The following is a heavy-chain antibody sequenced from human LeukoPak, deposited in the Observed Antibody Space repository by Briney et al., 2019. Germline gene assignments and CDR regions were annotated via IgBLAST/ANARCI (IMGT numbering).Heavy chain of an antibody. Sequence: SETLSLTCTISGGSISSYYWGWIRQPPGKGLEWIGSIYYSGSTYYNPSLKSRVTISVDTSKNQFSLKLSSVTAADTAVYYCARDRRGCSSTSCYHDWFDPWGQGTLVTVSS. D-gene: IGHD2-2*01. CDR3: ARDRRGCSSTSCYHDWFDP. CDR1: GGSISSYY. J-gene: IGHJ5*02. CDR2: IYYSGST. V-gene: IGHV4-39*07.